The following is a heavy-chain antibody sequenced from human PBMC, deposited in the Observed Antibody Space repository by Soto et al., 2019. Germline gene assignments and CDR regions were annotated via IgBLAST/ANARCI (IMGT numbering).Heavy chain of an antibody. V-gene: IGHV1-69*13. D-gene: IGHD6-13*01. Sequence: SLKVSCKASGGTFSSYAISWVRQAPGQGLEWMGGIIPIFGTANYAQKFQGRVTITADESTSTAYMELSSLRSEDTAVYYCARDIGYSSSWYGNYYYYSGMDVWGQGTTVTVSS. CDR2: IIPIFGTA. CDR3: ARDIGYSSSWYGNYYYYSGMDV. CDR1: GGTFSSYA. J-gene: IGHJ6*02.